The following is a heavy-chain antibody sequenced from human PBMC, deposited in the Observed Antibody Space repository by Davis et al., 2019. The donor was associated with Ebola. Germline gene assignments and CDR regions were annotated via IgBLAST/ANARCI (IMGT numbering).Heavy chain of an antibody. Sequence: SCAVSGGSISSGGYSWSWIRQPPGKGLEWIGYIYHSGSTYYNPSLKRRVTMSVDRSKNQFSLKLSSVTTADTAVYYCARGKPFGSSFWFDPWGQGTLVTVSS. CDR3: ARGKPFGSSFWFDP. CDR2: IYHSGST. CDR1: GGSISSGGYS. J-gene: IGHJ5*02. D-gene: IGHD6-13*01. V-gene: IGHV4-30-2*01.